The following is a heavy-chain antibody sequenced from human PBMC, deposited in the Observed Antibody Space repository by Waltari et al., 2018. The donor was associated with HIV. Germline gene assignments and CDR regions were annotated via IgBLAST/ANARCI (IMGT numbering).Heavy chain of an antibody. CDR1: GGTISSSRYY. V-gene: IGHV4-39*01. J-gene: IGHJ6*02. Sequence: QKQLQESGPGLVKPSETLSLTCTVPGGTISSSRYYWALLPQSLGKGCEWIGSLFQSGSTYYSPSLRSRATISGDMSANRFSLKLTSGTATDTAVYFCARHCLQKGWLPQLKYYYGMDVWGQGTTVIVSS. CDR2: LFQSGST. CDR3: ARHCLQKGWLPQLKYYYGMDV. D-gene: IGHD1-1*01.